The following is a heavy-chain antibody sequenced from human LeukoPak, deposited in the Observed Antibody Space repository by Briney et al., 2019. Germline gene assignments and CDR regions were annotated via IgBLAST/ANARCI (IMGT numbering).Heavy chain of an antibody. CDR2: IYPGDSDT. CDR3: ARSKSALRALFDY. J-gene: IGHJ4*02. CDR1: GYSFTSYW. V-gene: IGHV5-51*01. Sequence: GESLKISCKGSGYSFTSYWIGWVRQMPGKGLEWMGIIYPGDSDTRYSPSFQGQVTISADKSISAAYLQWSSLKASDTAMYYCARSKSALRALFDYWGQGTLVTVSS.